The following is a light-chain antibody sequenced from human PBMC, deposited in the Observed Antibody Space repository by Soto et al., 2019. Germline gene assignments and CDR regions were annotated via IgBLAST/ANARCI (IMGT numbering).Light chain of an antibody. J-gene: IGKJ1*01. Sequence: EIVLTQSPGTLSLSPGERATLSCRASQSVSSSYLAWYQQNPGQAPRLLIYGASSRATGIPDRFSGSGSGTALSLTISRLGPADFAPYYWQHYGISPRTFGQGTRVEIK. CDR2: GAS. CDR1: QSVSSSY. V-gene: IGKV3-20*01. CDR3: QHYGISPRT.